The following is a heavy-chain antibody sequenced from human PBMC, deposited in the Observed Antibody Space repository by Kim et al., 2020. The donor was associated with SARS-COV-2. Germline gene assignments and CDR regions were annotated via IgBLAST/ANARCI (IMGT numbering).Heavy chain of an antibody. CDR2: INPSGGST. V-gene: IGHV1-46*01. D-gene: IGHD2-2*01. CDR3: ARDIVVVPAAILGFSGMDV. J-gene: IGHJ6*02. Sequence: ASVKVSCKASGYTFTSYYMHWVRQAPGQGLDWMGIINPSGGSTSYAQKFQGRVTMTRDPSTSTVYMELSSLRSEDKAVYYCARDIVVVPAAILGFSGMDVWGQDTTVPVSS. CDR1: GYTFTSYY.